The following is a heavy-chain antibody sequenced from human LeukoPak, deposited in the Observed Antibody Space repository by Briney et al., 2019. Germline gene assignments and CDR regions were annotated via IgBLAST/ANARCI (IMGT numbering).Heavy chain of an antibody. J-gene: IGHJ6*02. Sequence: GGSLRLSCAASGFTFSSYGMHWVRQAPGKGLEWVAVISYDGGNKYYADSVKGRFTISRDNSKNTLYLQMNSLRAEDTAMYYCAKRANYSNCGDYGMDVWGQGTTVTVSS. V-gene: IGHV3-30*18. CDR2: ISYDGGNK. D-gene: IGHD4-11*01. CDR3: AKRANYSNCGDYGMDV. CDR1: GFTFSSYG.